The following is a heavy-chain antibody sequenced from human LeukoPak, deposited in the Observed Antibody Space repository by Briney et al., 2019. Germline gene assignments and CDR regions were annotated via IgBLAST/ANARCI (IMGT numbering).Heavy chain of an antibody. V-gene: IGHV3-33*06. CDR3: AKDLRYSLGAFDI. Sequence: GGSLRLSCATSGFTFSSYAMHWVRQAPGKGLEWVALIWFDGNNKYFADSVKGRFTISRDNSKNTMYLQMNSLRAEDTAVYYCAKDLRYSLGAFDIWGQGTMVTVSS. CDR1: GFTFSSYA. D-gene: IGHD5-12*01. J-gene: IGHJ3*02. CDR2: IWFDGNNK.